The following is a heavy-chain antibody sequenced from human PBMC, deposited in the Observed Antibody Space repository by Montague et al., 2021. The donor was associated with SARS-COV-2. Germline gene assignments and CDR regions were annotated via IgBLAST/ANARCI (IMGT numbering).Heavy chain of an antibody. CDR3: ARHSGGSDVAGFDY. CDR1: GNSLSNSRYF. J-gene: IGHJ4*02. CDR2: FYFGGKF. D-gene: IGHD6-19*01. Sequence: SETLSLTCSVSGNSLSNSRYFWGWIRQPPRKGLEWIGSFYFGGKFLYNSSLESRVTISVDTSKNQFSLQLSSVTASDTAVYYCARHSGGSDVAGFDYWGQGILVTVSS. V-gene: IGHV4-39*01.